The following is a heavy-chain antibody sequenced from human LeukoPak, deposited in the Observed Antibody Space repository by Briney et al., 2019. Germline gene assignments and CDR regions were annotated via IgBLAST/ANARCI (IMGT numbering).Heavy chain of an antibody. D-gene: IGHD3-22*01. CDR2: ISAYNGNT. CDR3: ARDDAYYYDSSGYHPENLDY. V-gene: IGHV1-18*01. J-gene: IGHJ4*02. CDR1: GYTFTSYG. Sequence: ASVKVSCKASGYTFTSYGISWVRQAPGQGLEWMGWISAYNGNTNYAQKLQGRVTMTTDTSTSTAYMELRSLRSDDTAVYYCARDDAYYYDSSGYHPENLDYWGQGTLVTVSS.